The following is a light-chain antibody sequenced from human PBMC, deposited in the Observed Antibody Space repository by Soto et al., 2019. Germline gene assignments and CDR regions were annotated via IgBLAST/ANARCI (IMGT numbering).Light chain of an antibody. V-gene: IGKV4-1*01. CDR3: QQHYSAPLT. Sequence: DIVMTQSPDSLAVSLGERATINCKSSQSVLYSSNNKNYLSWHQHKPGQPPKLLIYWASTRESGVPDRFSGSGSGTDFTLTISSLQAEDVAVYYCQQHYSAPLTFGGGTKVDIK. J-gene: IGKJ4*01. CDR2: WAS. CDR1: QSVLYSSNNKNY.